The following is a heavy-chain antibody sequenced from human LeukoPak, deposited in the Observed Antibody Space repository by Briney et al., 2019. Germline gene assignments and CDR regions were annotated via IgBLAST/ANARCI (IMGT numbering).Heavy chain of an antibody. D-gene: IGHD6-13*01. V-gene: IGHV1-18*01. CDR2: ISSNNGET. CDR3: ARAPPRVTAAGYDY. J-gene: IGHJ4*02. Sequence: GASVKVSCKTSVYTFTYYGITSVRQAPGPGQDWVVWISSNNGETNYAQQVQGRVTVTTDTSTSTAYMELRSQRSDDTAVYYCARAPPRVTAAGYDYWGQGTLVTVSP. CDR1: VYTFTYYG.